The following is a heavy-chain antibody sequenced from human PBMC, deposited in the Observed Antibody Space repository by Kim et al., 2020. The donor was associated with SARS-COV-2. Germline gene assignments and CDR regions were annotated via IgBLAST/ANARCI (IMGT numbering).Heavy chain of an antibody. V-gene: IGHV2-5*02. CDR1: GFSLTGMG. J-gene: IGHJ3*02. Sequence: SGPTLVNPTQTLTLTCTFSGFSLTGMGVGWIRQPPGKALEWLALVYWDNDYRYSPSLRSRLSLSKDIPKSQVVLTMRNMDPVDTATYFCARMNLIRGVNDCYDMWGQGTFVTVSS. D-gene: IGHD3-10*01. CDR2: VYWDNDY. CDR3: ARMNLIRGVNDCYDM.